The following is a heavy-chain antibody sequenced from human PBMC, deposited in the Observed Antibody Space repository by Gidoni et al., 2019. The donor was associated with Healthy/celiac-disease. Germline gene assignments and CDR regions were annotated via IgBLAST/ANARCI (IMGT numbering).Heavy chain of an antibody. CDR3: ASWFESLPQYYFDY. CDR1: GFTFSSYW. Sequence: EVQLVESGGGLVQPGGSLRLSCAASGFTFSSYWMHWVRQAPGKGLVWVSRINSDGSSTSYADSVKGRFTISRDNAKNTLYLQMNSLRAEDTAVYYCASWFESLPQYYFDYWGQGTLVTVSS. V-gene: IGHV3-74*01. J-gene: IGHJ4*02. CDR2: INSDGSST. D-gene: IGHD3-10*01.